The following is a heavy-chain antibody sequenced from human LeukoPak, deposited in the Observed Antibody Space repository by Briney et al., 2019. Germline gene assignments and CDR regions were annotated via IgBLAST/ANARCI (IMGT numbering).Heavy chain of an antibody. CDR2: IYSGGST. Sequence: GGSLRLSCAASGFTVSSNCMSWVRQAPGKGLEWVSVIYSGGSTYYADSVKGRFTISRDNAKNSLYLQMSSLRVEDTAVYYCTRRPYSSSWYYFDFWGQGTLVTVSS. V-gene: IGHV3-66*01. D-gene: IGHD6-13*01. CDR1: GFTVSSNC. J-gene: IGHJ4*02. CDR3: TRRPYSSSWYYFDF.